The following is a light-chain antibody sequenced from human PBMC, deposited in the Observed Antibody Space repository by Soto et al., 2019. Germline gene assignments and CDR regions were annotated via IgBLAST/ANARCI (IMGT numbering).Light chain of an antibody. CDR2: EVS. V-gene: IGLV2-14*01. Sequence: SVLTQPASVSGSPGQSITISCTGSSTDVGGYNYVSWYQQHPGKAPKVMIYEVSNRPSGVSNRFSGSKSGNTASLTISGLQAEDEADYYCRSYTSSSTYVFGTGTKVTVL. CDR3: RSYTSSSTYV. CDR1: STDVGGYNY. J-gene: IGLJ1*01.